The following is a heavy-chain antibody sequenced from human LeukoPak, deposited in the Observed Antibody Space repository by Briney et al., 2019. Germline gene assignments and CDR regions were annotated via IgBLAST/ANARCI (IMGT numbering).Heavy chain of an antibody. CDR2: ISGSGGST. Sequence: GGSLRLSCAASGFTFSSYAMSWVRQAPGKGLEWVSAISGSGGSTYYADSVKGRFTISRDNSKNTLYLQMNSLTAEDTAVYYCAKGYSRTTASYFDYWGQGILVTVSS. D-gene: IGHD3-10*01. J-gene: IGHJ4*02. CDR1: GFTFSSYA. CDR3: AKGYSRTTASYFDY. V-gene: IGHV3-23*01.